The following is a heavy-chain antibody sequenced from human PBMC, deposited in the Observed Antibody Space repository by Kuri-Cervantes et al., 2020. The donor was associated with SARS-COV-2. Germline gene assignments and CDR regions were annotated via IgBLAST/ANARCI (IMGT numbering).Heavy chain of an antibody. J-gene: IGHJ4*02. CDR3: ARNRQGIANDY. D-gene: IGHD6-13*01. Sequence: SGPTLVKPTQTLTLTCTFSGFSLTPSGMCVAWIRQPPGKALEWLARIDWDDDKYYKTSLNTRLSISKDTSKDQVVLTMTNMDPVATATYYCARNRQGIANDYWGQGTLVTVSS. CDR2: IDWDDDK. V-gene: IGHV2-70*11. CDR1: GFSLTPSGMC.